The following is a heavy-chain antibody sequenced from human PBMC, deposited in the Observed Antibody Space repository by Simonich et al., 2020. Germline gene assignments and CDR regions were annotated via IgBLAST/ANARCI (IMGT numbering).Heavy chain of an antibody. Sequence: QVQLVESGGGVVQPGRSLRLSCAASGFTFSSYGMDWVRKAPGKGLEWVGVIWYDGSNKDYADSVKGRFTISRDNSKNTLYLQMNSLRAEDTAVYYCARDRYCSGGSCYYFDYWGQGTLVTVSS. CDR1: GFTFSSYG. J-gene: IGHJ4*02. CDR3: ARDRYCSGGSCYYFDY. D-gene: IGHD2-15*01. V-gene: IGHV3-33*01. CDR2: IWYDGSNK.